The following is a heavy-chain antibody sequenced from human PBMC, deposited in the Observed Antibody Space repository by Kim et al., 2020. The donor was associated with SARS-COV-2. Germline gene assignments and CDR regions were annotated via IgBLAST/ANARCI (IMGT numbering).Heavy chain of an antibody. J-gene: IGHJ4*02. CDR3: ARSATYYDFWSDYPKYYFDY. Sequence: SETLSLTCTVSGGSISTSSYYWGWIRQPPGKGLEWIGTIFYSGNTYYNPSLKSRVTISVDTSKNQFSLKVTSVTAADTAVYYCARSATYYDFWSDYPKYYFDYWGQGNLVIVSS. D-gene: IGHD3-3*01. CDR1: GGSISTSSYY. V-gene: IGHV4-39*01. CDR2: IFYSGNT.